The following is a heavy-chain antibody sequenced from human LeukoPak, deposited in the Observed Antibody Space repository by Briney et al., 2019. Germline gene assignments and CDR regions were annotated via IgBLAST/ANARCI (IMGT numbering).Heavy chain of an antibody. Sequence: SETLSLTCTVSGGSISSYYWSWIRQPPEKGLEWIGYIYYSGSTNYNPSLTSRVTISVDTSKNQFSLKLSSVTAEDTAVYYCARQDYFDRGSKGWFERWGQVTLVS. CDR1: GGSISSYY. CDR3: ARQDYFDRGSKGWFER. CDR2: IYYSGST. J-gene: IGHJ5*02. D-gene: IGHD3-22*01. V-gene: IGHV4-59*08.